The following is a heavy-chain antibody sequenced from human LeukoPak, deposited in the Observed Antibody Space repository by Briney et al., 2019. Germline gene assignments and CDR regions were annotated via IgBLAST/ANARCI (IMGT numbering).Heavy chain of an antibody. D-gene: IGHD4-17*01. CDR3: AKEIGTMTTVPF. J-gene: IGHJ4*02. CDR1: GFTFSSYG. Sequence: GGSLRLSCAASGFTFSSYGMHWVRQAPGKGLEWVAFIRYDGSNKYYADSVKGRFTVSRDNSKNTLYLQMNSLRAEDTAVYYCAKEIGTMTTVPFWGQGTLVTVSS. V-gene: IGHV3-30*02. CDR2: IRYDGSNK.